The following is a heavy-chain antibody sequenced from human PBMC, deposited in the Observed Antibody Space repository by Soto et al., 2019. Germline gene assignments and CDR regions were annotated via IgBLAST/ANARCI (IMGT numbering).Heavy chain of an antibody. CDR1: GFTFSSYS. D-gene: IGHD2-15*01. CDR3: ARLMGYCSGGSCYSHQSLIDYYYYYGMDV. CDR2: ISSSSSYI. V-gene: IGHV3-21*01. Sequence: GGSLRLSCAASGFTFSSYSMNWVRQAPGKGLEWVSSISSSSSYIYYADSVKGRFTISRDNAKNSLYLQMNSLRAEDTAVYYCARLMGYCSGGSCYSHQSLIDYYYYYGMDVWGRGTTVTVSS. J-gene: IGHJ6*02.